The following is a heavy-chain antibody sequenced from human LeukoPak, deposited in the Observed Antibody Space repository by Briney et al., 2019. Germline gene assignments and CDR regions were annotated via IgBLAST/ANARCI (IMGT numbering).Heavy chain of an antibody. D-gene: IGHD3-9*01. V-gene: IGHV4-31*03. CDR2: IYYSGST. CDR3: ARGTRFDWFPSDVVWNYYGMDV. J-gene: IGHJ6*02. Sequence: SQTLSLTCTVSGGSISRSAYFWSWIRQYPGKGLEWIGHIYYSGSTYYNASLKSRVTISVDTSKNQFSLKLNSVTVADTAVYYCARGTRFDWFPSDVVWNYYGMDVWGQGTTVTVSS. CDR1: GGSISRSAYF.